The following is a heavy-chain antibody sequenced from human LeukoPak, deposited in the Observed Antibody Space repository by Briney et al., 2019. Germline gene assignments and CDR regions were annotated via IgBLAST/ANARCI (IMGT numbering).Heavy chain of an antibody. D-gene: IGHD4-23*01. Sequence: ASVPVSCKASGFSFTRYVITWLRPPPGQGLEWMGWIIMYKGNTQEAQKLQGRATLNTETSSNTPYMELRGLRSDDTAVYYCAKTAVASEDYYFYYMDVWGKGTTVTVSS. CDR2: IIMYKGNT. CDR1: GFSFTRYV. V-gene: IGHV1-18*01. J-gene: IGHJ6*03. CDR3: AKTAVASEDYYFYYMDV.